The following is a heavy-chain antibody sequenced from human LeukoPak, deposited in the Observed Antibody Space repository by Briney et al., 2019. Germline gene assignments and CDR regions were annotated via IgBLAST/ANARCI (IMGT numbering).Heavy chain of an antibody. CDR3: AKAIVVLISGQFWDY. CDR1: GFTFSSYS. D-gene: IGHD3-22*01. J-gene: IGHJ4*02. V-gene: IGHV3-48*01. CDR2: ISSSSSTI. Sequence: GGSLRLSCAASGFTFSSYSMNWVRQAPGKGLEWVSYISSSSSTIYYADSVKGRFTISRDNAKNSLYLQMNSLRAEDTAIYYCAKAIVVLISGQFWDYWGQGTLVTVSS.